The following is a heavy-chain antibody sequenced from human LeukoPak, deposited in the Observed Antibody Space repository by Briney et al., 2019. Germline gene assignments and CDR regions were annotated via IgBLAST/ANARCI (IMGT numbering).Heavy chain of an antibody. V-gene: IGHV4-59*08. D-gene: IGHD6-19*01. CDR1: GGSISSYY. CDR2: IYYSGST. Sequence: SETLSLTCTVSGGSISSYYWSWIRQPPGKGLEWIGYIYYSGSTNYNPSLKSRVTISVDTSKNQFSLKLSSVTAADTAVYYCARHNSGWYNWFDPWGQGTLVTVSS. J-gene: IGHJ5*02. CDR3: ARHNSGWYNWFDP.